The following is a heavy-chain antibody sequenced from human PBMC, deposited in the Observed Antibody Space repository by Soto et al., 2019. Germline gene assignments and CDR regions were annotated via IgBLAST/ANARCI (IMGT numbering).Heavy chain of an antibody. CDR2: INQDGSEK. J-gene: IGHJ4*02. CDR1: GFTFSSYW. Sequence: SGGSLRLSCAASGFTFSSYWMSWVRQAPGKGLEWVANINQDGSEKYYVDSVKGRFTISRDNAKNSLYLQMNSLRAEDTAVYYCARESAVGAIDYWGQGTLVTVSS. V-gene: IGHV3-7*01. CDR3: ARESAVGAIDY. D-gene: IGHD1-26*01.